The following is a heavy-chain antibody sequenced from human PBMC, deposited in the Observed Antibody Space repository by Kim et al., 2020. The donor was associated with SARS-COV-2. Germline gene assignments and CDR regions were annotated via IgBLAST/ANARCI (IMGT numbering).Heavy chain of an antibody. CDR2: INHSGST. J-gene: IGHJ4*01. Sequence: SETLSLTCAVYGGSFSGYYWSWIRQPPGKGLEWIGEINHSGSTNYNPSLKSRVTISVDTSKNQFSLKLSYVTAADTAVYYCAMLATVTTADYRGQGTLVTVSS. CDR3: AMLATVTTADY. CDR1: GGSFSGYY. V-gene: IGHV4-34*01. D-gene: IGHD4-17*01.